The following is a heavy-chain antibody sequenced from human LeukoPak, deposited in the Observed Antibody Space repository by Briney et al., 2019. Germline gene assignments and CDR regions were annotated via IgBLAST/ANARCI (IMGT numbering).Heavy chain of an antibody. V-gene: IGHV4-38-2*02. Sequence: SETLSLTCAVSGYSISSGYYWGWIRPPPGKGLEWIGSIYHSGSTYYNPSLKSRVTISVDASKNQFSLKLSSVTAADTAVYYCARDHDILTGYPPPRAFDIWGQGTMVTVSS. CDR1: GYSISSGYY. CDR2: IYHSGST. J-gene: IGHJ3*02. CDR3: ARDHDILTGYPPPRAFDI. D-gene: IGHD3-9*01.